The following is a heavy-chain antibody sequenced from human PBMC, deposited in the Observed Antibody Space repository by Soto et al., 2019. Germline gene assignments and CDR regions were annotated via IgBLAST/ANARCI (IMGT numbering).Heavy chain of an antibody. V-gene: IGHV4-59*08. D-gene: IGHD1-20*01. CDR2: MYSSGST. CDR3: ARKSGNWNYIDY. CDR1: GDSISGYF. Sequence: QVQLQESGPGLVKPSETLSLSCSVSGDSISGYFWTWIRQPPGKGLEWIGYMYSSGSTNYNPSLKSRVTLSVDTSQTQFSLNLSSATAADTAVYYCARKSGNWNYIDYWGQGTLVTVSS. J-gene: IGHJ4*02.